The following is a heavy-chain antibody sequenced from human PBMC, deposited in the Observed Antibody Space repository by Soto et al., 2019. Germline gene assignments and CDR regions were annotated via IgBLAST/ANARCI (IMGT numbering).Heavy chain of an antibody. J-gene: IGHJ4*02. CDR1: GFSLTTSGVG. Sequence: QITLNESGPTVVRPTETLTLTCRFSGFSLTTSGVGVAWIRQSPGKAPEWLALIYWDDAKRYRASLKSRLTTSKGPSKKQLVLSVSDLGPAATATYYCAHLVPRTVFGLATTTAISFDFWGQGTPVAVSS. CDR3: AHLVPRTVFGLATTTAISFDF. D-gene: IGHD3-3*01. CDR2: IYWDDAK. V-gene: IGHV2-5*02.